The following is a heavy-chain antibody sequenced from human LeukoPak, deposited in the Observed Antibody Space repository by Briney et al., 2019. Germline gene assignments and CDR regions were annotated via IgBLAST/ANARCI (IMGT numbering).Heavy chain of an antibody. J-gene: IGHJ4*02. CDR2: ISGSTGST. CDR3: ARTGVWFEVWIDY. V-gene: IGHV3-21*04. CDR1: GFTFSIYV. Sequence: GRSLRLSCAASGFTFSIYVMHWVRQAPGKGLEWVSLISGSTGSTYYADSVKGRFSISRDNAKNSVYLQMNNVRADDTAVYYCARTGVWFEVWIDYWGEGTLVTVS. D-gene: IGHD3-10*01.